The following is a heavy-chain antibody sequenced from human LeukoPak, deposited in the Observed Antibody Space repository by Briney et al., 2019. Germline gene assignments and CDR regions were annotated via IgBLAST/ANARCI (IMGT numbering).Heavy chain of an antibody. D-gene: IGHD6-13*01. Sequence: GGSLRLSCAASGFTFSSYAISWVRQAPGKGLEWVSAISHSGGRTYYADSVKGRFTISRDNSKNTLYLQMNSLRAEDTAVYYCAKLLAAVGDHDYYYYGIDVWGQGTTVTVSS. CDR3: AKLLAAVGDHDYYYYGIDV. J-gene: IGHJ6*02. V-gene: IGHV3-23*01. CDR2: ISHSGGRT. CDR1: GFTFSSYA.